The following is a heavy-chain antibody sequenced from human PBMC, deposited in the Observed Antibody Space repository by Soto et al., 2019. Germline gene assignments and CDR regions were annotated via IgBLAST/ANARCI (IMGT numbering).Heavy chain of an antibody. Sequence: EVQLLESGGGLVQPGGSLRLSCAGSGFTFINYAMNWVRQAPGKGLEWVSTISGGGDAPFFADSVRGRFTISRDNSKNTVTLQMNNLGVDDTAVYFCARKVGGSTSRPDYWYFDLWGRGTLVTVSS. CDR2: ISGGGDAP. CDR1: GFTFINYA. J-gene: IGHJ2*01. D-gene: IGHD3-16*01. V-gene: IGHV3-23*01. CDR3: ARKVGGSTSRPDYWYFDL.